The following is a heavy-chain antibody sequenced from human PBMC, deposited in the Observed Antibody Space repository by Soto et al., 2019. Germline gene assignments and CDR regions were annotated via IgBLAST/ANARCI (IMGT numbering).Heavy chain of an antibody. CDR3: ATCVTHCYLQN. D-gene: IGHD2-21*02. J-gene: IGHJ1*01. CDR2: ISPGTGNT. Sequence: GGSLRLSCEASGFTFSSFAMTWVRQAPGKGLEWVSAISPGTGNTYYADSVKGRFTISRDNSKKTLYLQMNTVRAEDTAVYYCATCVTHCYLQNWRQATLETFTS. V-gene: IGHV3-23*01. CDR1: GFTFSSFA.